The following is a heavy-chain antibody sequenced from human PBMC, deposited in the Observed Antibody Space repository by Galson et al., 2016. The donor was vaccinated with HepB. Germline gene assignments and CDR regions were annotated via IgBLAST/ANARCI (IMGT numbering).Heavy chain of an antibody. CDR3: VRWGITILGDVVIRTDAIDV. CDR1: GVSISSSNYY. CDR2: MHFSGSG. V-gene: IGHV4-30-4*01. J-gene: IGHJ3*01. D-gene: IGHD3-3*01. Sequence: TLSLTCSVSGVSISSSNYYWSWVRQPPGKSLEWIGYMHFSGSGYSNPSPKSRVTFSMDTSKSQFSLKLSSVTVADTAVYYCVRWGITILGDVVIRTDAIDVWGQGTLVTFSS.